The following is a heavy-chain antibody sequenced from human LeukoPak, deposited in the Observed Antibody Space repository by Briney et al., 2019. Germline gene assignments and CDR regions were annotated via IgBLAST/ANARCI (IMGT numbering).Heavy chain of an antibody. D-gene: IGHD3-22*01. CDR3: VRTRDSRGSLARFYYYGMDV. V-gene: IGHV3-33*01. Sequence: PGRSLRLSCEASGFTFSSYDMHWVCQAPGKGLEWVAVIWNDGSNKYYADSVKGRFTISRDNSKNTLYLQMNSLRAEDTAVYYCVRTRDSRGSLARFYYYGMDVWGQGTTVTVSS. CDR1: GFTFSSYD. CDR2: IWNDGSNK. J-gene: IGHJ6*02.